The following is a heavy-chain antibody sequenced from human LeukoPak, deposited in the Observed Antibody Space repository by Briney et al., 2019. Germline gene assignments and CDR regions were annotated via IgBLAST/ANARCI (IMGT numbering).Heavy chain of an antibody. CDR3: ARDQEGFDY. CDR2: IYPRDGST. V-gene: IGHV1-46*01. Sequence: ASVKVSCKASGNTFTSNYIHWVRQAPGQGLEWMGMIYPRDGSTSYAQKFQGRVTVTRDTSTSTVHMELSGLRSEDTAVYYCARDQEGFDYWGQGTLVTVSS. CDR1: GNTFTSNY. J-gene: IGHJ4*02.